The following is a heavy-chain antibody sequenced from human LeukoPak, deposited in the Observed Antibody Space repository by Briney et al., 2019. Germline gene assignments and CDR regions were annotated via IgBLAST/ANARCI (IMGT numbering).Heavy chain of an antibody. Sequence: PGGSLRLSCAASGFSFSSYDMHWVRQAPGKGLEWVAIMRYDGNKKYYVDSVKGRFTISRDNSKNTLYLQMNNLRVEDTAVYSCSILAVASDFYDWGQGTLVTVSS. CDR1: GFSFSSYD. J-gene: IGHJ4*02. CDR2: MRYDGNKK. V-gene: IGHV3-30*02. CDR3: SILAVASDFYD. D-gene: IGHD6-19*01.